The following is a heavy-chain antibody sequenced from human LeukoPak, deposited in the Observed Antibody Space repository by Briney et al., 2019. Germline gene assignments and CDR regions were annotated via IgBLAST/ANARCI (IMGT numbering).Heavy chain of an antibody. V-gene: IGHV4-61*02. J-gene: IGHJ5*02. CDR3: ARFYGDYLTNWFDP. CDR1: GGSISSGSYY. Sequence: SQTLSLTCTVSGGSISSGSYYWSWIRQPAGKGLEWIGRIYTSGSTNYNPSLKSRVTISVDTSKNQFSLKLSSVTAADTAVYYCARFYGDYLTNWFDPWGQGTLVTVSS. CDR2: IYTSGST. D-gene: IGHD4-17*01.